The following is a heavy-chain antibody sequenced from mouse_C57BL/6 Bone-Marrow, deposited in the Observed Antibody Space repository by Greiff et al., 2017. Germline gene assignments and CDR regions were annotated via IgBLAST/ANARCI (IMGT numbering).Heavy chain of an antibody. J-gene: IGHJ4*01. D-gene: IGHD4-1*02. V-gene: IGHV5-6*01. CDR3: ARHSLQLGNYAMDY. Sequence: EVKLMESGGDLVKPGGSLKLSCAASGFTFSSYGMSWVRQTPDKRLEWVATISSGGSYTYYPDSVKGRFTISRDNAKNTLYLQMSSLKSEDTAMYYCARHSLQLGNYAMDYWGQGTSVTVSS. CDR1: GFTFSSYG. CDR2: ISSGGSYT.